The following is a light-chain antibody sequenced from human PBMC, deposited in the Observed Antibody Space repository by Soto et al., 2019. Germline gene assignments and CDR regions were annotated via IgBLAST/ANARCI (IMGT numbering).Light chain of an antibody. V-gene: IGLV2-14*01. CDR1: STDVGGYNY. CDR3: GSYTSTDTPFV. Sequence: QSVLAQPSSVSGSPGQSITISCTGTSTDVGGYNYVSWYQHHPGKGPKLIIYEVSNRPSGVSDRFSGSKSGNKASLIISNLEAEDESDYYCGSYTSTDTPFVFGTGTNITVL. J-gene: IGLJ1*01. CDR2: EVS.